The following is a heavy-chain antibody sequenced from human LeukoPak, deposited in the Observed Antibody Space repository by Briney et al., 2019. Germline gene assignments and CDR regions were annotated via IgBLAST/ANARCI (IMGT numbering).Heavy chain of an antibody. J-gene: IGHJ4*02. CDR3: AKDRAGVSQLDY. CDR2: ISGDGGST. CDR1: GFTFSSYA. D-gene: IGHD7-27*01. V-gene: IGHV3-43*02. Sequence: GGSLRLSCAASGFTFSSYAMHWVRQAPGKGLEWVSLISGDGGSTYYADSVKGRFTISRDNSKNSLYLQMNSLRTEDTALYYCAKDRAGVSQLDYWGQGTLVTVSS.